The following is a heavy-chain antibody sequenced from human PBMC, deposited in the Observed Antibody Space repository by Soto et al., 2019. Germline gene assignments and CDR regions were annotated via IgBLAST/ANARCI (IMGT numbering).Heavy chain of an antibody. Sequence: SETLSLTCTVSGGSISSSSYYWGWIRQPPGKGLEWIGSIYYSGSTYYNPSLKSRVTISVDTSKNQFSLKLSSVTAADTAVYYCARRTAVEFGMDVWGQGNTVTVSS. J-gene: IGHJ6*02. CDR2: IYYSGST. D-gene: IGHD6-19*01. CDR1: GGSISSSSYY. V-gene: IGHV4-39*01. CDR3: ARRTAVEFGMDV.